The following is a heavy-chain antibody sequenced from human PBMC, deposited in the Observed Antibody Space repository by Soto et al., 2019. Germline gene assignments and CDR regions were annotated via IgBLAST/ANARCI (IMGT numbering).Heavy chain of an antibody. V-gene: IGHV4-34*01. J-gene: IGHJ6*02. D-gene: IGHD5-18*01. CDR2: INHRGST. CDR1: GGSFSGYC. Sequence: LEPLSLTCAVYGGSFSGYCWSWIRQTPGQALEWIGEINHRGSTNYNPSLKSRVTISVDTSNNQFSLKLSSVTAADTAVYYCARGRVGGYSYGYYYYGMDVWRQATTVTLS. CDR3: ARGRVGGYSYGYYYYGMDV.